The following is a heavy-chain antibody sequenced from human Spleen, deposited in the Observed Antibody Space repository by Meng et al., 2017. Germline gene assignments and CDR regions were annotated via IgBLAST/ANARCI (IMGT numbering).Heavy chain of an antibody. CDR2: INAGNGNT. V-gene: IGHV1-3*01. D-gene: IGHD1/OR15-1a*01. CDR3: ARGGEHFDY. CDR1: GYTFTTYD. J-gene: IGHJ4*02. Sequence: QVQLVQSGAEVKKPGASVKVSCKASGYTFTTYDLHWVRQDPGQRLELVGWINAGNGNTKYSQKFQGRVTITRDTSASTAYMELSSLRSEDTAVYFCARGGEHFDYWGQGTLVTVSS.